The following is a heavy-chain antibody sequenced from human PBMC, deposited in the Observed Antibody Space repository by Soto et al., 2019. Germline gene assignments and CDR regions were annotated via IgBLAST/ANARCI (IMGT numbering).Heavy chain of an antibody. CDR3: ARGLLLWFGELLDAFDI. Sequence: GASVKVSCKASGYTFTSYGISWVRQAPGQGLEWMGWISAYNGNTNYAQKLQGRVTMTTDTSTSTAYMELRSLRSDDTAVYYCARGLLLWFGELLDAFDIWGQGTMVTVSS. J-gene: IGHJ3*02. D-gene: IGHD3-10*01. CDR1: GYTFTSYG. CDR2: ISAYNGNT. V-gene: IGHV1-18*01.